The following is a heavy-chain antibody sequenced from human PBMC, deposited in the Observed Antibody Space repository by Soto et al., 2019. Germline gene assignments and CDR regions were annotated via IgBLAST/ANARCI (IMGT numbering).Heavy chain of an antibody. J-gene: IGHJ6*02. D-gene: IGHD3-9*01. CDR3: AKGGSTYYDILTGYPYGMDV. V-gene: IGHV3-30*18. Sequence: PGGSLRLSCAASGFTFSSYGMHWVRQAPGKGLEWVAVISYDGSNKYYADSVKGRFTISRDNSKNTLYLQMNSLRAEDTAVYYCAKGGSTYYDILTGYPYGMDVWGQGTTVTVSS. CDR1: GFTFSSYG. CDR2: ISYDGSNK.